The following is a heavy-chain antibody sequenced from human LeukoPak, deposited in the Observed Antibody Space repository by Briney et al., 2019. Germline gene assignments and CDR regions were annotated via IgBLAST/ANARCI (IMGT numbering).Heavy chain of an antibody. D-gene: IGHD1-14*01. J-gene: IGHJ6*03. Sequence: SGGSLRLSCAASGFTFSSYALHWVRQAPGKGLEWVAVISHDGSKEFYANSVKGRFTISRDNSKNTLYLQMNSLGAEDTGGYYRARAYRGDYYHYYMDVGGKGTTVTVSS. CDR2: ISHDGSKE. CDR3: ARAYRGDYYHYYMDV. CDR1: GFTFSSYA. V-gene: IGHV3-30*07.